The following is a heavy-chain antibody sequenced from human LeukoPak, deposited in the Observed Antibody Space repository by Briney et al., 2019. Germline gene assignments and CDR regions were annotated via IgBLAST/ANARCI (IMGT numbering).Heavy chain of an antibody. V-gene: IGHV4-59*08. CDR1: GGSISSYY. D-gene: IGHD6-6*01. CDR2: IYYSGGT. J-gene: IGHJ4*02. CDR3: ARLWDSSSSLDY. Sequence: PSETLSLTCTVSGGSISSYYWTWIRQPPGKGLGLEWIGYIYYSGGTSYNPSLKSRVTISIDTSKNQVSLKLSSVTAADTAVYYCARLWDSSSSLDYWGQGTLVTVSS.